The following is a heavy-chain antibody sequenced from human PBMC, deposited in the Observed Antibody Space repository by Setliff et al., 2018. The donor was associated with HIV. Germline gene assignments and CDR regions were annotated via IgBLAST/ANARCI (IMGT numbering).Heavy chain of an antibody. CDR1: GFTFRNYW. V-gene: IGHV3-74*01. CDR2: IDGDGSGI. CDR3: VRDITTCWDV. J-gene: IGHJ6*02. D-gene: IGHD4-4*01. Sequence: GGSLRLSCAASGFTFRNYWMHWVRQAPGKGLVWVSRIDGDGSGISYADSVQGRFTISRDNAKNTLYLQMNSLRAEDTAVYYCVRDITTCWDVWGQGTTVTVSS.